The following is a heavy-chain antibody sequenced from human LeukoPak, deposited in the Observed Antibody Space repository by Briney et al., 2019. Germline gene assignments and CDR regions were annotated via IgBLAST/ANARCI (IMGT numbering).Heavy chain of an antibody. J-gene: IGHJ4*02. D-gene: IGHD1-26*01. CDR3: ARDYGGIVGATGIFDY. CDR1: GYTFTSYG. CDR2: ISAYIGNT. V-gene: IGHV1-18*01. Sequence: ASVKVSCKASGYTFTSYGISWVRQAPGQGLEWMGWISAYIGNTNYAQKLQGRVTMTTDTSTSTAYMELRSLRSDDTAVYYCARDYGGIVGATGIFDYWGQGTLVTVSS.